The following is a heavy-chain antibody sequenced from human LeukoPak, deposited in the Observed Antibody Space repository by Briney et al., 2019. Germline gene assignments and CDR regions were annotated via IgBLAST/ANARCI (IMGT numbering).Heavy chain of an antibody. V-gene: IGHV1-69*13. CDR2: IIPIFGTA. CDR1: GGTFSSYA. Sequence: ASVKVSCKASGGTFSSYAISWVRQAPGQGLEWMGGIIPIFGTANYAQKFQGRVTITADESTSTAYMELSSLRSEDTAVYYCARGGIAIFGVVISPYYYYGMDVWGQGTTVTVSS. CDR3: ARGGIAIFGVVISPYYYYGMDV. J-gene: IGHJ6*02. D-gene: IGHD3-3*01.